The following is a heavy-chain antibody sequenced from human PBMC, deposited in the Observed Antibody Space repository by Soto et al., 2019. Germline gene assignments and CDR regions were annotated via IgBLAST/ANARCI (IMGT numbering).Heavy chain of an antibody. D-gene: IGHD6-19*01. CDR1: GFTFTNYF. Sequence: EVQLVESGGGFVQPGGSLRLSCAASGFTFTNYFMHWVRQAPGKGLEWVADINGDGSEKYFTVSVKGRFTISRDDAKNSLFLQMNSLRAEDSAIYYCTRGSGFLIDYWGQGTLVTVSS. CDR2: INGDGSEK. V-gene: IGHV3-7*01. CDR3: TRGSGFLIDY. J-gene: IGHJ4*02.